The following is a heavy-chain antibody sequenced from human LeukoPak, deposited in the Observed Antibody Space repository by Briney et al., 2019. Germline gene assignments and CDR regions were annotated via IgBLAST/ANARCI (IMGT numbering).Heavy chain of an antibody. V-gene: IGHV3-53*01. J-gene: IGHJ6*03. CDR2: IYSGGST. CDR3: AREPDMDV. Sequence: GGSLRLSCAASGFTVSNYYMSWVRQAPGKGLEWVSTIYSGGSTFYADSVKGRFTISRDISKNTLHLQMNSLRTEDTAVYYCAREPDMDVWGKGTTVTISS. CDR1: GFTVSNYY.